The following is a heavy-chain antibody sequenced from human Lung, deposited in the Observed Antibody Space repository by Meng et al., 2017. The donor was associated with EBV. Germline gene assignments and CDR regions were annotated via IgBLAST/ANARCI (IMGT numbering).Heavy chain of an antibody. CDR1: GGSVISGGYY. V-gene: IGHV4-31*03. Sequence: VQLQDPGLGLVQPSQTLSLPCTVSGGSVISGGYYWSWIRQQPGKGLEWIGYIYYSGSSFYNPSLKSRVTISVDTSKNQFSLNLSSVTAADTAVYYCANAGRFGESLGDYWGQGILVTVSS. J-gene: IGHJ4*02. CDR2: IYYSGSS. CDR3: ANAGRFGESLGDY. D-gene: IGHD3-10*01.